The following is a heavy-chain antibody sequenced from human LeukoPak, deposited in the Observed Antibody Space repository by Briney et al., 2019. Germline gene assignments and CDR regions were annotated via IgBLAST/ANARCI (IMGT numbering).Heavy chain of an antibody. J-gene: IGHJ4*02. CDR2: INHSGST. CDR1: GGSFSGYY. Sequence: PSETLSLTCAVYGGSFSGYYWSWIRQPPGKGLEWIGEINHSGSTNYNPSLKSRVTISVDTSKNQFSLKLSSVTAADTAVYYCARNYYYGSGYDYWGQGTLVTVSS. V-gene: IGHV4-34*01. CDR3: ARNYYYGSGYDY. D-gene: IGHD3-10*01.